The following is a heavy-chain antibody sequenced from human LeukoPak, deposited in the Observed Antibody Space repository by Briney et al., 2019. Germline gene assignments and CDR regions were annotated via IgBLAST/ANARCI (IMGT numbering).Heavy chain of an antibody. Sequence: PGGSLRLSCAASGFTFSSYAMSWVRQAPGKGLEWVSAISGSGGSTYYADSVKGRFTISRDNSKNTLYLQMNSLRAEDTAVYYCAEDYYGSGRYPSGAFDIWGQGTMVTVSS. D-gene: IGHD3-10*01. V-gene: IGHV3-23*01. CDR2: ISGSGGST. CDR1: GFTFSSYA. CDR3: AEDYYGSGRYPSGAFDI. J-gene: IGHJ3*02.